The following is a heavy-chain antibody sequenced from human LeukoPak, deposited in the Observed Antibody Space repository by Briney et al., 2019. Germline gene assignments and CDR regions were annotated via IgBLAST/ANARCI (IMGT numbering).Heavy chain of an antibody. CDR1: GDSISSHY. Sequence: SETLSLTCTVSGDSISSHYWIWLPQPPGKGRVWIGYIYYSGSTNYNASLKSRVTISVDTSKNQFSLKLSSVTAADTAVYYCARGGLYHDSYWGQGTLVTVSS. J-gene: IGHJ4*02. CDR2: IYYSGST. V-gene: IGHV4-59*11. CDR3: ARGGLYHDSY. D-gene: IGHD3-3*01.